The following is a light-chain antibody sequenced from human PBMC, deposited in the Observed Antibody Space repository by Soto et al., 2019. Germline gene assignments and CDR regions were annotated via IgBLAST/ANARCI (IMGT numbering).Light chain of an antibody. Sequence: EVVMTQSPATLSASPGERVILSCRASQNIGSNLAWYQQRPGQAPRLLMYGASTRATETPARFSGSGSATDFTLTISSLEPEDFAVYYCQQRSNWQITFGQGTRLEIK. V-gene: IGKV3-11*01. J-gene: IGKJ5*01. CDR2: GAS. CDR1: QNIGSN. CDR3: QQRSNWQIT.